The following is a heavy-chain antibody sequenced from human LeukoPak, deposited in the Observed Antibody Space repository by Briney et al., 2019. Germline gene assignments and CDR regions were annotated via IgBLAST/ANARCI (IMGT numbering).Heavy chain of an antibody. D-gene: IGHD4-17*01. CDR2: VNDRGRA. J-gene: IGHJ5*01. CDR1: DGSFSGYF. Sequence: ASETLSLTCAVYDGSFSGYFWSWIRQPPGKGLEWIGEVNDRGRATYNAALKSRATISLDMSKNQFSLRVTYVTAADTAVYFCARGRPETVFDLWGQGILVTVSS. V-gene: IGHV4-34*01. CDR3: ARGRPETVFDL.